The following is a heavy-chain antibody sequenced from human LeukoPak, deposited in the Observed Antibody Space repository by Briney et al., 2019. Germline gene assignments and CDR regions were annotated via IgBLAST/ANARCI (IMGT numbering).Heavy chain of an antibody. D-gene: IGHD5-24*01. CDR1: GFTFSSYG. V-gene: IGHV3-23*01. J-gene: IGHJ4*02. Sequence: SGGSLRLSCAASGFTFSSYGMSWVRQAPGKGLEWVSAISGSGGSTYYADSVKGRFTISRDNAKNSLYLQMNSLRAEDTAVYYCARDHVEMATDYWGQGTLVTVSS. CDR3: ARDHVEMATDY. CDR2: ISGSGGST.